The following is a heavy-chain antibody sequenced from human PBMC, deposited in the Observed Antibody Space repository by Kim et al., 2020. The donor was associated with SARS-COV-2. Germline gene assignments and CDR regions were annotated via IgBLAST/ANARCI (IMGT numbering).Heavy chain of an antibody. J-gene: IGHJ4*02. D-gene: IGHD2-2*01. CDR3: AALVVVPAAMPA. V-gene: IGHV4-39*01. Sequence: YHNPSLKGPVTISVDTSKNQFSRKLSSVTAADTAVYYCAALVVVPAAMPAWGQGTLVTVSS.